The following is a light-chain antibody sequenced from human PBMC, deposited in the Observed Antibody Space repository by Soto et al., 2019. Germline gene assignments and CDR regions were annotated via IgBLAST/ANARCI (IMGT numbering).Light chain of an antibody. CDR3: CSYAGSSTLM. V-gene: IGLV2-23*01. Sequence: QSALTQPASVSGSPGQSITISCTGTSSDVGSYNLVSWYQQHPGKAPKLMIYEGSKRPSGVSNRFSGSKSGNTASLTISGLQAEDEADYYCCSYAGSSTLMFGGVTKLTVL. CDR2: EGS. CDR1: SSDVGSYNL. J-gene: IGLJ3*02.